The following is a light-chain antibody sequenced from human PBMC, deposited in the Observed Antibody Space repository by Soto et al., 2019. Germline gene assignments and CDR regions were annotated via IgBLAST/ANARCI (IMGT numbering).Light chain of an antibody. CDR2: DVS. CDR1: SSDIGGYNY. Sequence: QSALTQPASVSGSPGQSITISCTGTSSDIGGYNYVSWYQQHPGKAPKLMIYDVSNRPSGVSNRFSGSKSGITASLTISGLQAEDEADYYCSSYTSSSILLFGGGTKLTVL. V-gene: IGLV2-14*03. CDR3: SSYTSSSILL. J-gene: IGLJ2*01.